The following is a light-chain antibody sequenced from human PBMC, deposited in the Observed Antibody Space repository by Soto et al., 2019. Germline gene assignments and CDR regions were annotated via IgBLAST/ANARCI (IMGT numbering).Light chain of an antibody. CDR3: QQFKDYPLT. V-gene: IGKV1-9*01. CDR1: QGISSN. J-gene: IGKJ4*01. CDR2: AAS. Sequence: IQLTQSPSSLSASVGDRVTITCRASQGISSNLAWYRQSPGKAPKLLIYAASTLQSGVPSRFSGSGSGTDFTLTITSLQPGDFATYYCQQFKDYPLTFGGGTRVEIK.